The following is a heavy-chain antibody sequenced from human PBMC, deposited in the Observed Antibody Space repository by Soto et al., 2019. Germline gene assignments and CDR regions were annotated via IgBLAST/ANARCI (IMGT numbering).Heavy chain of an antibody. CDR1: GFTVSSNH. V-gene: IGHV3-53*02. J-gene: IGHJ4*02. Sequence: EVQLVETGGGLIQPGGSLRLSCAASGFTVSSNHMSWVRQAPGKGLEWVSVIYSSGNTYNADSVKGRLTISRVNSKNTVYLQMNSLRAEDTAVYYCARGGGVRGFDYWGQGTLVTVSS. CDR3: ARGGGVRGFDY. CDR2: IYSSGNT. D-gene: IGHD3-16*01.